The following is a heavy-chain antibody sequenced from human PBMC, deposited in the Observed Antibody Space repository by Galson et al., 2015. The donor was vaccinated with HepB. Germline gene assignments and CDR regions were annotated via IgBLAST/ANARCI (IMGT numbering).Heavy chain of an antibody. J-gene: IGHJ4*02. CDR1: GYTFTSYA. CDR3: ARDEDSNYPTYFDY. D-gene: IGHD4-11*01. Sequence: SVKVSCKASGYTFTSYAMHWVRQAPGQRLEWMGWINAGNGNTKYSQKFQGRVTITRDTSASTAYMELSSLRSEDTAVYYCARDEDSNYPTYFDYWGQGTLVTVSS. CDR2: INAGNGNT. V-gene: IGHV1-3*01.